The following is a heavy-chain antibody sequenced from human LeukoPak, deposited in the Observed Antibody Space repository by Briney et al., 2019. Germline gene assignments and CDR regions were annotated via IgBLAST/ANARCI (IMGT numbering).Heavy chain of an antibody. Sequence: GGSLRLSCAASGFNFDSYTMTWVRQAPGKGLEWVSSISSGSGHIYYADSMKGRFTISRDNAKSSPYLQMNSLRAEDTAVYYCARFLTVAVVPQRVDCWGQGTLVTVSS. CDR1: GFNFDSYT. CDR3: ARFLTVAVVPQRVDC. CDR2: ISSGSGHI. V-gene: IGHV3-21*01. J-gene: IGHJ4*02. D-gene: IGHD6-19*01.